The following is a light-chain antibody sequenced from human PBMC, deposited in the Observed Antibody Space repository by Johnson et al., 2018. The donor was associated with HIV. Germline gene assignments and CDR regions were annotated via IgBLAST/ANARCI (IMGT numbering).Light chain of an antibody. V-gene: IGLV1-51*02. CDR1: SSNIGNNY. CDR2: ENN. CDR3: GTWDSSLGCV. J-gene: IGLJ1*01. Sequence: VLTQPPSVSAAPGQKVTISCSGSSSNIGNNYVSWYQQLPGTAPKLLIYENNKRPSGIPDRFSGSKSGTSATLGITGLQTGDEADYYCGTWDSSLGCVFGTGTKVTVL.